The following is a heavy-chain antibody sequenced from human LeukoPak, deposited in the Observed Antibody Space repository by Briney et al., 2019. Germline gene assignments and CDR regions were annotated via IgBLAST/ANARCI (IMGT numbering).Heavy chain of an antibody. CDR3: ARPGEQQLAGRYWFDP. D-gene: IGHD6-13*01. CDR2: IYYSGST. J-gene: IGHJ5*02. Sequence: PSETLSLTCTVSGGSISSSSYYWGWIRQPPGKGLEWIGSIYYSGSTYYNPSLKSRVTISVDTSKNQFSLKLSSVTAADTAVYYCARPGEQQLAGRYWFDPWGQGTLVTVSS. CDR1: GGSISSSSYY. V-gene: IGHV4-39*07.